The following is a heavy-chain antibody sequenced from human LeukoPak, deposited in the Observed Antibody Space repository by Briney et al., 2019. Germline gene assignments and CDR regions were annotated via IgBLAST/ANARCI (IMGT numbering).Heavy chain of an antibody. Sequence: ASVKVSCKASGYTFTSYDINWVRQATGQGLEWMGWMNPNSGNTGYAQKFQGRVTMTRNTSISTAYMELSSLRSEDTAVYYCARWVELLWFGERGYGMDAWGQGTTVTVSS. J-gene: IGHJ6*02. D-gene: IGHD3-10*01. V-gene: IGHV1-8*01. CDR3: ARWVELLWFGERGYGMDA. CDR2: MNPNSGNT. CDR1: GYTFTSYD.